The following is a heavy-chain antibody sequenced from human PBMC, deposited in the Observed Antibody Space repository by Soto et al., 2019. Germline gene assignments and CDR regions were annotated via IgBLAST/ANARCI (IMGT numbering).Heavy chain of an antibody. CDR3: ARISRYCSGGDCHA. CDR2: ISYDGSNT. Sequence: QAHLVESGGGVVQPGTSLRLSCAASGVSFNSYDMHWVRQAPGKGPEWVAIISYDGSNTYYSDSVRGRFTISRDNSKDTLYLQMHSLRSEDTAIYYCARISRYCSGGDCHAWGQGTQVTVS. CDR1: GVSFNSYD. V-gene: IGHV3-30*03. J-gene: IGHJ5*02. D-gene: IGHD2-15*01.